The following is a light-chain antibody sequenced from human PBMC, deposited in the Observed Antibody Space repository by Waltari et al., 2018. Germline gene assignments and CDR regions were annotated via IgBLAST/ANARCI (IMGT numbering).Light chain of an antibody. CDR3: YSTDSSGNHRV. CDR2: EDT. J-gene: IGLJ3*02. Sequence: SDLTHPPSVSVSPGQTARRTCSGDDLHNKYAYWDQQKPGQAPVVVLYEDTKRPSGIPERFSGSSSGTMATFTISGAQVEDEADYYCYSTDSSGNHRVFGRGTKLTVL. CDR1: DLHNKY. V-gene: IGLV3-10*01.